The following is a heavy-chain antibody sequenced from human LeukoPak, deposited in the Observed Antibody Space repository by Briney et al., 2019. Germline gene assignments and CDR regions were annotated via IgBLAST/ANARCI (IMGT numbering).Heavy chain of an antibody. Sequence: GASVKVSCKASGGTFSSYAISWVRQAPGQGLEWMGGIIPIFGTANYAQKFQGRVTITAEKSTSTAYMELSSLRSEDTAVYYCARDTSGYALNWFDPWGQGTLVTVSS. D-gene: IGHD5-12*01. V-gene: IGHV1-69*06. CDR2: IIPIFGTA. J-gene: IGHJ5*02. CDR1: GGTFSSYA. CDR3: ARDTSGYALNWFDP.